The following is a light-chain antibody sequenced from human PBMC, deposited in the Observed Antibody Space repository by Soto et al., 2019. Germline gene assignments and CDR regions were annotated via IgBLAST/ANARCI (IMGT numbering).Light chain of an antibody. J-gene: IGKJ4*01. Sequence: PGERATLACRASQRVNNNYLAWYQQKPGQAPRLLVYGASSRATGIPDRFSGSGSGTDFTLTISRLEPEDSAVYYCQQYGTSPVTFGGGTKAEIK. V-gene: IGKV3-20*01. CDR3: QQYGTSPVT. CDR1: QRVNNNY. CDR2: GAS.